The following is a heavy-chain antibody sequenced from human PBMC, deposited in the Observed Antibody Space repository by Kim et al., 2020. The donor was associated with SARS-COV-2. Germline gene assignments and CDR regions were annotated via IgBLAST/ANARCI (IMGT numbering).Heavy chain of an antibody. V-gene: IGHV4-34*01. J-gene: IGHJ4*02. CDR3: ARGLGTERSYYYGSGRLDY. D-gene: IGHD3-10*01. Sequence: SRVTISVDTSKNQFSLKLSSVTAADTAVYYCARGLGTERSYYYGSGRLDYWGQGTLVTVSS.